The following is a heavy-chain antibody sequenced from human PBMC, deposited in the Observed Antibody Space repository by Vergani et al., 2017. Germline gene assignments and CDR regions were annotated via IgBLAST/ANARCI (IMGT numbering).Heavy chain of an antibody. CDR1: GFTFSRYA. CDR2: ISGSGGST. D-gene: IGHD1-26*01. V-gene: IGHV3-23*01. CDR3: AKPLYSGSPLDY. Sequence: EVQLLESGGGLVQPGGSLRLSCAASGFTFSRYAMSWVRPAPGKGLEWVSAISGSGGSTYYADSVKGRFTISRDNSKNTLYLQMNSLRAEDKAVYYCAKPLYSGSPLDYWGQGTLVTVSS. J-gene: IGHJ4*02.